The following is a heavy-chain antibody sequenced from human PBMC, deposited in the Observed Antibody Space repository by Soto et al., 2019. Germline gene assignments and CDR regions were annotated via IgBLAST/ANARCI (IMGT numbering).Heavy chain of an antibody. CDR3: ARQGEPITISGGGRTYYYYGLDV. V-gene: IGHV5-10-1*01. D-gene: IGHD3-3*01. CDR2: IDPTDSYP. CDR1: GYSFTNYY. J-gene: IGHJ6*02. Sequence: GESLKISCEASGYSFTNYYITWVRQMPGKGLEWMGRIDPTDSYPIYSPSFQGHVTISSDKSSSTAYLQWSSLKAPDSAKYYCARQGEPITISGGGRTYYYYGLDVWGQGTTVTVSS.